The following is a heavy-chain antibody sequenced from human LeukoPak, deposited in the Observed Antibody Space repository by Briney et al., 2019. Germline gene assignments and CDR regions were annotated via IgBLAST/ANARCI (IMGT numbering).Heavy chain of an antibody. D-gene: IGHD7-27*01. Sequence: GGSLRLSCAASGFTFSTYGMNWVRQAPGKGLEWVSGITPDAGRTYYADSVKGRFTIYRDNSKNTVYPQMNSLGAEDTAVYYCVQDWAWGAFGYWGQGTLVTVSS. CDR3: VQDWAWGAFGY. CDR1: GFTFSTYG. CDR2: ITPDAGRT. J-gene: IGHJ4*02. V-gene: IGHV3-23*01.